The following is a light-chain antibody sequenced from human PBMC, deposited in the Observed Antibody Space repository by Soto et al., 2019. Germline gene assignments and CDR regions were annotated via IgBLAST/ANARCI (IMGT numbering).Light chain of an antibody. CDR3: KSYAGSNTYV. Sequence: HSVLTQPPSASGSPGQSVTISCTGTKIDIGVYDFVSWYQHHPGKAPRLIIYEVVQRPSGVPDRFSGSKSGNTASLTVSGLQAADEADYFCKSYAGSNTYVFGSGTKV. CDR1: KIDIGVYDF. J-gene: IGLJ1*01. CDR2: EVV. V-gene: IGLV2-8*01.